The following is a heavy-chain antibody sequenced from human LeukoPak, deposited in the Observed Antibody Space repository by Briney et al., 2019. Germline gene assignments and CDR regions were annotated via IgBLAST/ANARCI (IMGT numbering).Heavy chain of an antibody. D-gene: IGHD3-22*01. CDR3: ARGSAVRNYYDSSGYYYDYFDY. Sequence: TSETLSLTCSVSGYSISSGYYWGWIRQPPRKGLEWIGSIYHSGSTYYNPSLKSRVTISVDTSKNQFSLKLSSVTAADTAVYYCARGSAVRNYYDSSGYYYDYFDYWGQGTLVTVSS. V-gene: IGHV4-38-2*02. CDR1: GYSISSGYY. CDR2: IYHSGST. J-gene: IGHJ4*02.